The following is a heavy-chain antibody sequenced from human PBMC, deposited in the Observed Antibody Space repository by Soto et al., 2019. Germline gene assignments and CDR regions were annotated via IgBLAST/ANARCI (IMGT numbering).Heavy chain of an antibody. CDR1: GGSLGGGDGC. V-gene: IGHV4-61*08. Sequence: TQSLTRPVSGGSLGGGDGCWSGIRQPPGKGLEWIGYIYYSGSTNYNPSLKSRVTISVDTSKNQFSLKLSSVTAAVLAVYYCAGLGGYFGWLRWGQGTLVTVS. CDR2: IYYSGST. D-gene: IGHD3-9*01. J-gene: IGHJ4*03. CDR3: AGLGGYFGWLR.